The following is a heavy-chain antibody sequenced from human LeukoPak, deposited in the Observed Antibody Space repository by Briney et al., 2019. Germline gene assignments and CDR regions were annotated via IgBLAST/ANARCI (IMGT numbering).Heavy chain of an antibody. CDR2: IVVGSGNT. CDR1: GFTFTSSA. V-gene: IGHV1-58*02. CDR3: AADRGVNWFDP. Sequence: GASVKVSCKTSGFTFTSSAMQWVRQARGQRLEWIGWIVVGSGNTNYAQKFQERVTITRDMSTSTAYMELSSLRSEDTAVYYCAADRGVNWFDPWGQGTLVTVSS. D-gene: IGHD3-10*01. J-gene: IGHJ5*02.